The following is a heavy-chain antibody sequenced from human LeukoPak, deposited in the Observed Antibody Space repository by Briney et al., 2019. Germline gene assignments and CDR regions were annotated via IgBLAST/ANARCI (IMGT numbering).Heavy chain of an antibody. CDR1: GFTFSSYW. D-gene: IGHD6-13*01. Sequence: GGSLRLSCAASGFTFSSYWMSWVRQAPGKGLEWVANIKQDGSEKYYVDSVKGRFTISRDNAKNSLYLQMNSLRAEDTAVSYCARDSEYSSSWYFFDYWGQGTLVTVSS. CDR3: ARDSEYSSSWYFFDY. CDR2: IKQDGSEK. J-gene: IGHJ4*02. V-gene: IGHV3-7*01.